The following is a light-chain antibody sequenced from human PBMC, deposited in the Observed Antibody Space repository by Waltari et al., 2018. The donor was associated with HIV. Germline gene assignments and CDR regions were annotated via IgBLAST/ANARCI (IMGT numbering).Light chain of an antibody. CDR1: SSNIGSTY. CDR3: AAWDDSLSAWV. J-gene: IGLJ3*02. V-gene: IGLV1-47*01. CDR2: RND. Sequence: SVLTQPPSASGTPGQRVIISCSGSSSNIGSTYVYWYQQLPGTAPKLLMYRNDERPSGVPDRFSGSKSGTSASLAISGLRSEDEADYYCAAWDDSLSAWVFGGGTKLTVL.